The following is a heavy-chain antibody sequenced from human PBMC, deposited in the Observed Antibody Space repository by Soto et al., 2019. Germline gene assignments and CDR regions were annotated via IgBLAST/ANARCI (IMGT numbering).Heavy chain of an antibody. D-gene: IGHD6-19*01. CDR2: IIPVFGTT. CDR3: ARENGVAVAPILYYFDY. J-gene: IGHJ4*02. CDR1: GGTFKNNG. Sequence: QVHLVQSGAEVKKAGSSVKVSCKAPGGTFKNNGISWVRQAPGQGLEWMGGIIPVFGTTNYAQKFQGRLTITADDPTSTVYMELSRLRYDDTAVYYCARENGVAVAPILYYFDYWAREPWSPSP. V-gene: IGHV1-69*01.